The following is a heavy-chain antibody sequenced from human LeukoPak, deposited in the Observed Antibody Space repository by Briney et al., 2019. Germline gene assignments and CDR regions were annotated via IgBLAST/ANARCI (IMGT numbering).Heavy chain of an antibody. J-gene: IGHJ4*02. CDR1: GGSISTYY. Sequence: SEILSLTCTVSGGSISTYYWSWIRQPAGKGLEWIGRIYTNGNTNYNPSLRSRVTMSVDTSKNQFSLKLNSVTAADTAVYYCARAAAAAGGQYFDNWGQGTLVAVSS. CDR3: ARAAAAAGGQYFDN. D-gene: IGHD6-13*01. V-gene: IGHV4-4*07. CDR2: IYTNGNT.